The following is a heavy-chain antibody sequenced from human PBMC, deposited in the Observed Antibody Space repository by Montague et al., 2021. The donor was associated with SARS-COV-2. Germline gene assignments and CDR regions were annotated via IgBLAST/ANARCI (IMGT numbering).Heavy chain of an antibody. CDR3: ARGLGYTSMFRFFDY. CDR2: MYYTGTS. V-gene: IGHV4-59*02. CDR1: GGSVSGYY. J-gene: IGHJ4*01. D-gene: IGHD2-2*02. Sequence: SETLSLTCAVSGGSVSGYYWAWIRQPPGKGLEWIGYMYYTGTSNYNPSLKSRVTMSIDTSKNHFSLNLTSVAAADTGVYCCARGLGYTSMFRFFDYWGHGALVTVSS.